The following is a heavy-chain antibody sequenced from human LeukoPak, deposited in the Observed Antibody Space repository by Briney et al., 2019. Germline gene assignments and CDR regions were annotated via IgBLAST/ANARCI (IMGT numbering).Heavy chain of an antibody. J-gene: IGHJ4*02. CDR1: GFTVSSNY. CDR2: ISSSSSYI. D-gene: IGHD2-15*01. Sequence: GGSLRLSCAASGFTVSSNYMSWVRQAPGKGLEWVSSISSSSSYIYYADSVKGRFTISRDNAKNSLYLQMNSLRAEDTAVYYCARDLGSPVDYWGQGTLVTVSS. CDR3: ARDLGSPVDY. V-gene: IGHV3-21*01.